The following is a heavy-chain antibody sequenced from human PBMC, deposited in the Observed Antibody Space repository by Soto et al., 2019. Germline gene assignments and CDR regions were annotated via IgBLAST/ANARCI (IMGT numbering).Heavy chain of an antibody. V-gene: IGHV4-31*03. Sequence: QVQLQESRPGLVKPSQTLSLTCTVSGGSISSGGYYWSWIRQHPGKGLEWIGYIYYSGSTYYNPSLKSRVTKSVDTSKNQFSLKLSSVPAADTAVYYCARSGYSYGPNPLLYWGQGTLVTVSS. CDR1: GGSISSGGYY. D-gene: IGHD5-18*01. CDR3: ARSGYSYGPNPLLY. J-gene: IGHJ4*02. CDR2: IYYSGST.